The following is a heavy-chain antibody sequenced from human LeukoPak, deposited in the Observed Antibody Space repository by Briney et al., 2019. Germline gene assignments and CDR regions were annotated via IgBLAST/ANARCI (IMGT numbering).Heavy chain of an antibody. CDR3: ARDFGKSYGMDV. CDR2: TSGDSRVT. J-gene: IGHJ6*02. CDR1: GFTFSSYN. Sequence: GGSLRLSCAASGFTFSSYNMDWVRQAPGRGLEWVSFTSGDSRVTYYADSVKGRFTISRDNAKNSLYLQMNSLRAEDTAVYYCARDFGKSYGMDVWGQGTTVTVSS. D-gene: IGHD3-3*01. V-gene: IGHV3-48*04.